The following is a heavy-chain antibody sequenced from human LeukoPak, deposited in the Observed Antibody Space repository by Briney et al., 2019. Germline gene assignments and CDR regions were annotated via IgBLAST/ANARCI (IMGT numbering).Heavy chain of an antibody. Sequence: PGRSLRLSCAASGFTFSNFGMHWVRQAPGKGLEYVSAISSNGGSTYYANSVKGRFTISRDNSKNTLYLQMGSLRAEDMAVYYCARGGYSSSYDYWGQGTLVTVSS. CDR2: ISSNGGST. J-gene: IGHJ4*02. V-gene: IGHV3-64*01. CDR1: GFTFSNFG. D-gene: IGHD6-13*01. CDR3: ARGGYSSSYDY.